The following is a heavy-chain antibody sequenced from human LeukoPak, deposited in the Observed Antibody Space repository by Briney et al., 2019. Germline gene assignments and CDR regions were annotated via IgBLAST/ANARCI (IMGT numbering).Heavy chain of an antibody. V-gene: IGHV1-69*13. CDR3: AREYCSGGSCYYFDY. CDR1: GYTFTSYG. Sequence: EASVKVSCKASGYTFTSYGISWVRQAPGQGLEWMGGIIPIFGTANYAQKFQGRVTITADESTSTAYMELSSLRSEDTAVYYCAREYCSGGSCYYFDYWGQGTLVTVSS. D-gene: IGHD2-15*01. J-gene: IGHJ4*02. CDR2: IIPIFGTA.